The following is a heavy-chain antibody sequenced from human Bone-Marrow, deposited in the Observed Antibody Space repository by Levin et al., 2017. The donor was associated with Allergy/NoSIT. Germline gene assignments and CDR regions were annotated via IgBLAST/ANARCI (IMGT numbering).Heavy chain of an antibody. CDR1: GYTFTDYY. CDR3: ASAGKAGY. CDR2: INPENSGT. D-gene: IGHD6-13*01. Sequence: GESLKISCKTSGYTFTDYYIHWVRQAPGQGLEWMGWINPENSGTTYYTQKFQGRVTMTRDTSISTAYMELYSLTSDDTAVYYCASAGKAGYWGQGTLVTVSS. J-gene: IGHJ4*02. V-gene: IGHV1-2*02.